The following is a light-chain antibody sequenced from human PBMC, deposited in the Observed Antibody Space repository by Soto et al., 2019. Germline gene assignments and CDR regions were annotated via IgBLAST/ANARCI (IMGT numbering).Light chain of an antibody. V-gene: IGLV4-69*01. CDR1: SGHSNYA. Sequence: QLVLTQSPSASASLGASVKLTCTLSSGHSNYAIAWHQQQSEKGPRYLMKLNSDGSHSKGDGIPDRFSGSSSGAERYLTISSLQSEDEADYYCQTWGSGIVVFGGGTSSPS. CDR3: QTWGSGIVV. CDR2: LNSDGSH. J-gene: IGLJ2*01.